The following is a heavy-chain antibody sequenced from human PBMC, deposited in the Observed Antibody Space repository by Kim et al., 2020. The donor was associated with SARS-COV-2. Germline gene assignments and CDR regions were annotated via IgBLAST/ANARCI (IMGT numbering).Heavy chain of an antibody. CDR2: INTNTGNP. J-gene: IGHJ5*02. CDR1: GYTFTSYA. V-gene: IGHV7-4-1*02. CDR3: ARARTRFHYYGSGT. Sequence: ASVKVSCKASGYTFTSYAMNWVRQAPGQGLEWMGWINTNTGNPTYAQGFTGRFVFSLDTSVSTAYLQINSLKAEDTAVYYCARARTRFHYYGSGTWGQGTLVTVSS. D-gene: IGHD3-10*01.